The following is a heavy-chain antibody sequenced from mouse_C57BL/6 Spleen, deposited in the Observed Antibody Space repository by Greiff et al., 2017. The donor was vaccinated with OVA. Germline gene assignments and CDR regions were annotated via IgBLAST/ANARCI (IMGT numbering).Heavy chain of an antibody. CDR2: ISYDGSN. J-gene: IGHJ4*01. CDR1: GYSITSGYY. D-gene: IGHD1-1*01. CDR3: ARGDYYGSGYYAMDY. Sequence: ESGPGLVKPSQSLSLTCSVTGYSITSGYYWNWIRQFPGNKLEWMGYISYDGSNNYNPSLKNRISITRDTSKNQFFLKLNSVTTEDTATYYCARGDYYGSGYYAMDYWGQGTSVTVSS. V-gene: IGHV3-6*01.